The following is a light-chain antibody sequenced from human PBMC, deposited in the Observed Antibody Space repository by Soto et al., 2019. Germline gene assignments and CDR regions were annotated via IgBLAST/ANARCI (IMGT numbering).Light chain of an antibody. CDR3: CSYAGSHIYVI. Sequence: QSALTQPPSASGSPGQSVTISCTGTKNDIGVYDFVSWYQHHPGKAPRLIIYDVSQRPSGVPDRFSGSKSGSTASLTISGLQAEDEADYYCCSYAGSHIYVIFGGGTKLTVL. J-gene: IGLJ2*01. CDR2: DVS. CDR1: KNDIGVYDF. V-gene: IGLV2-8*01.